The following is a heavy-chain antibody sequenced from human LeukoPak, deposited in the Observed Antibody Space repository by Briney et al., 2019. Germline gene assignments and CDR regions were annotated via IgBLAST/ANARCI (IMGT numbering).Heavy chain of an antibody. CDR1: GFTFSSHA. Sequence: GGSLRLSCVASGFTFSSHAMTWVRQAPGKGLEWVSSISGSSEKTYYADSVKGRFTISRDNAKNSLYLQMNSLRAEDTAVYYCASGLELDYWGQGTLVTVSS. CDR2: ISGSSEKT. J-gene: IGHJ4*02. V-gene: IGHV3-23*01. CDR3: ASGLELDY. D-gene: IGHD6-25*01.